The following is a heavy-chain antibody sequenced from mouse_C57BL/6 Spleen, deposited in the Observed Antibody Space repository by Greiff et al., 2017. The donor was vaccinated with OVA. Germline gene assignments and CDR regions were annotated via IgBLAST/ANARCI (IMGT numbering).Heavy chain of an antibody. CDR3: ARGGYEDYAMDY. CDR2: ISDGGSYT. D-gene: IGHD2-14*01. CDR1: GFTFSSYA. Sequence: EVKLVESGGGLVKPGGSLKLSCAASGFTFSSYAMSWVRPTPEKRLAWVATISDGGSYTYYPDNVKGRLPISRDNAKNNLYLQMRHLKSEDTAMYYCARGGYEDYAMDYWGQGTSVTVSS. V-gene: IGHV5-4*03. J-gene: IGHJ4*01.